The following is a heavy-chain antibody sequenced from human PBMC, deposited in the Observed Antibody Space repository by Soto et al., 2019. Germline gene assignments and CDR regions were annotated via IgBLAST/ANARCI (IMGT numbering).Heavy chain of an antibody. CDR1: GFTVSSNY. Sequence: EVQLVESGGDLVQPGGSLRLSCAASGFTVSSNYMNWVRQAPGKGLEWVSVIYSDGTTYYADSVKGRFSISRHDSKNTLFLQMSSLTTADTAVYYCARWYNWNGERAFDVWGQGTMVIVSS. CDR2: IYSDGTT. J-gene: IGHJ3*01. CDR3: ARWYNWNGERAFDV. V-gene: IGHV3-53*04. D-gene: IGHD1-1*01.